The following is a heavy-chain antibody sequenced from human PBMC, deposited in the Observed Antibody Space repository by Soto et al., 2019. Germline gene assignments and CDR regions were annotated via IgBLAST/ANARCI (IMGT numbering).Heavy chain of an antibody. Sequence: EVQLVESGGGLVKPGGSLRLSCAGSGFTFSNAWMNWVRQVPGKGLEWVGRIKSKSNGESRDYAAPVKGRFTISRDDSRNTLFLQMNNLRTEDSAVYYCTMSRAASRPFEWSIDPFDPWGQGTLVTVSS. V-gene: IGHV3-15*07. J-gene: IGHJ5*02. CDR3: TMSRAASRPFEWSIDPFDP. D-gene: IGHD3-3*01. CDR2: IKSKSNGESR. CDR1: GFTFSNAW.